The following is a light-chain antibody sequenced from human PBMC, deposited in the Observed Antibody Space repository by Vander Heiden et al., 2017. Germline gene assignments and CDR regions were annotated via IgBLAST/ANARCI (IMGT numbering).Light chain of an antibody. V-gene: IGKV4-1*01. CDR3: QQCYATPYT. CDR2: WAS. Sequence: DIILTQSPASLAVSLGGRATINCKSSQSLLYGSNDKNSLAWYQQKPGQPPRLLIFWASTRESGVPDRFSGSGSGTDFTLTINSLQAEDVAVYYCQQCYATPYTFGQGTKLEIK. J-gene: IGKJ2*01. CDR1: QSLLYGSNDKNS.